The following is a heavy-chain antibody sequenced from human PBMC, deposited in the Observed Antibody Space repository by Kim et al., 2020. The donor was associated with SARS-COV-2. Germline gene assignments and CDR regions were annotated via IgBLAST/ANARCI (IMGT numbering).Heavy chain of an antibody. CDR2: ISWNSGSI. CDR1: GFTFDDYA. D-gene: IGHD6-13*01. CDR3: AKDRAAAGPNYWYFDL. V-gene: IGHV3-9*01. J-gene: IGHJ2*01. Sequence: GGSLRLSCAASGFTFDDYAMHWVRQAPGKGLEWVSGISWNSGSIGYADSVKGRFTISRDNAKNSLYLQMNSLRAEDTALYYCAKDRAAAGPNYWYFDLWG.